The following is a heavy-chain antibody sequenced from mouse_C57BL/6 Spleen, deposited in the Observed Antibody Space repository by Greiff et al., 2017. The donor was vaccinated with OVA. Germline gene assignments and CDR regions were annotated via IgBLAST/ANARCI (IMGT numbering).Heavy chain of an antibody. V-gene: IGHV1-55*01. CDR3: ARAYDGYYGGFAY. CDR2: IYPGSGST. Sequence: QVQLQQPGAELVKPGASVKMSCKASGYTFTSCWITWVKQRPGQGLEWIGDIYPGSGSTNYNEKLKSKATLTVDTSSSTAYMQLSSLTSEDSAVYYCARAYDGYYGGFAYWGQGTLVTVSA. J-gene: IGHJ3*01. CDR1: GYTFTSCW. D-gene: IGHD2-3*01.